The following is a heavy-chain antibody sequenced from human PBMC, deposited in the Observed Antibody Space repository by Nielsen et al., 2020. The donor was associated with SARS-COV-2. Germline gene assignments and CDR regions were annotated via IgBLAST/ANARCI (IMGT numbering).Heavy chain of an antibody. CDR1: GFTFDDYA. CDR2: ISWNSGSM. CDR3: AKDLAAAGTGSY. J-gene: IGHJ4*02. D-gene: IGHD6-13*01. V-gene: IGHV3-9*01. Sequence: SLKISCAASGFTFDDYAMHWVRQAPGKGLEWVSGISWNSGSMGYADSVKGRFTISRDNAKNSLYLQMNSLRAEDTALYYCAKDLAAAGTGSYWGQGTLVTVSS.